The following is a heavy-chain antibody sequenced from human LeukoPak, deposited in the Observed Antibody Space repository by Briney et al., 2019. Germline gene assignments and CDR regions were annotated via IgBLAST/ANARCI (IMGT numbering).Heavy chain of an antibody. J-gene: IGHJ3*02. D-gene: IGHD2-21*02. CDR1: GFTFSSYA. CDR2: ISRSGRIP. V-gene: IGHV3-23*01. Sequence: PGGSLRLSCAASGFTFSSYAMSWVRQAPGKGLEWVSAISRSGRIPYYAASVKGRFTISRDNSKNTLYLQMTSLRADDTAVYYCAKGKENCGGDCYPNAAFDIWGQGTMVTVSP. CDR3: AKGKENCGGDCYPNAAFDI.